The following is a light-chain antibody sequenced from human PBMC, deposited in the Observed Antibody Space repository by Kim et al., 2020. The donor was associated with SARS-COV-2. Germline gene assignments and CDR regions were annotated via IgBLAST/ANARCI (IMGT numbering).Light chain of an antibody. J-gene: IGLJ2*01. CDR1: SGDIGAYNY. V-gene: IGLV2-14*03. CDR3: SSYTTRNTLV. CDR2: DVS. Sequence: GQSITISCTGTSGDIGAYNYVSWYRQYPDRVPELIIYDVSKRPSGVSDRFSASKSGTTASLTISGLQAEDEGDYYCSSYTTRNTLVFGGGTKLTVL.